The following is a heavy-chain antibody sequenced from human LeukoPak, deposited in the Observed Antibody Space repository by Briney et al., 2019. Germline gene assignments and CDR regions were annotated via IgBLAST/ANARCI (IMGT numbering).Heavy chain of an antibody. CDR1: VGTFSSYV. V-gene: IGHV1-69*06. CDR3: AREGGFDP. J-gene: IGHJ5*02. Sequence: AVKVSRMASVGTFSSYVIGWVRQAPGQGVEWMGGIIPIFGTANYAQKFQGRVTITADKSTSTAYMELSSLRSEDTAVYYCAREGGFDPWGQGTLVTVSS. CDR2: IIPIFGTA. D-gene: IGHD1-26*01.